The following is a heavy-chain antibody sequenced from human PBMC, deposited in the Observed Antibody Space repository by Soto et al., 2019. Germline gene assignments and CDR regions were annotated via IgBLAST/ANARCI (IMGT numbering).Heavy chain of an antibody. CDR1: GFTFSSYV. Sequence: EMQLVESGGGLVKPGGSLRLSCAASGFTFSSYVMNWVRQAQGKGLEWVSSSSRSSRYIYYGDSVKGRFTISRDDAKNSLYLEMNSLRAEDTAVYYCAKNTGEDYKGHFYGMEVWGQGTTVTVSS. D-gene: IGHD7-27*01. CDR2: SSRSSRYI. V-gene: IGHV3-21*02. J-gene: IGHJ6*02. CDR3: AKNTGEDYKGHFYGMEV.